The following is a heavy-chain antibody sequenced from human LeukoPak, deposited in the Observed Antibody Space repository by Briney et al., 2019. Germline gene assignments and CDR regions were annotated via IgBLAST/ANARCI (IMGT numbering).Heavy chain of an antibody. Sequence: KSSETLSLTCTVSGGSISSYYWGWIRQPPGKGLEWIGSIYYSGSTYYNPSLKSRVTISVDTSKNQFSLKLSSVTAADTAVYYCARARDYYDSSGYSTRAFDIWGQGTMVTVSS. CDR3: ARARDYYDSSGYSTRAFDI. J-gene: IGHJ3*02. V-gene: IGHV4-39*01. D-gene: IGHD3-22*01. CDR2: IYYSGST. CDR1: GGSISSYY.